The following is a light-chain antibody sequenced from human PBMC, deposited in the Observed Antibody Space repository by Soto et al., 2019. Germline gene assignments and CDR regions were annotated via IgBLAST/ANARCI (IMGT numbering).Light chain of an antibody. J-gene: IGLJ1*01. V-gene: IGLV2-11*01. CDR2: DVS. CDR1: SSDVGGYNY. Sequence: QSALTQPRSVSGSPGQSVTISCTGTSSDVGGYNYVSWYQQHPGKAPKLMIYDVSKRPSGVPDRFSGSKSGNTASLTISGLQAEDEADYYSCSYAGSYPYVFGTGTKLTVL. CDR3: CSYAGSYPYV.